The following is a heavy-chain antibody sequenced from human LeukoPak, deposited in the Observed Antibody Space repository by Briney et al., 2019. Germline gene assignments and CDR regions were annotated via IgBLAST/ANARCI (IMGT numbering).Heavy chain of an antibody. D-gene: IGHD2-2*01. CDR2: ISWNSGSI. CDR3: AKESLDCSSTSCYGGWFDP. CDR1: GFTFDDYA. Sequence: GGSLRLSCAASGFTFDDYAMHWVRQAPGKGLEWVSGISWNSGSIGYADSVKGRFTISRGNAKNSLYLQMNSLRAEDTALYYCAKESLDCSSTSCYGGWFDPWGQGTLVTVSS. V-gene: IGHV3-9*01. J-gene: IGHJ5*02.